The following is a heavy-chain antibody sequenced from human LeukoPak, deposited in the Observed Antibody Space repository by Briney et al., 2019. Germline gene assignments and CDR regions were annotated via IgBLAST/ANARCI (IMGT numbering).Heavy chain of an antibody. V-gene: IGHV3-30*18. CDR2: ISYDGSNK. D-gene: IGHD3-3*01. J-gene: IGHJ6*02. CDR3: AKGVVIPWYGMDV. CDR1: GFTFSSYG. Sequence: GGSLRLSCAASGFTFSSYGMHWVRQAPGKGLEWVAVISYDGSNKYYADSVKGRFTISRDNSKNTLYLQMNGLRAEDTAVYYCAKGVVIPWYGMDVWGQGTTVTVSS.